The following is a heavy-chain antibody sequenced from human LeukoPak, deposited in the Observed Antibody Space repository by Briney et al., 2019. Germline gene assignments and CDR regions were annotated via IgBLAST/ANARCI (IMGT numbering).Heavy chain of an antibody. Sequence: GGSLRLSCVASGVTLSNYAMSWARQAPGKGLEWVSGISSSGSGGNTYYADSVKGRFTISRDSSRNTLFLHVNTLRAEDTAIYYSAKDRTVGASYWYFDLWGRGTLVTVSS. CDR3: AKDRTVGASYWYFDL. D-gene: IGHD1-26*01. CDR1: GVTLSNYA. CDR2: ISSSGSGGNT. J-gene: IGHJ2*01. V-gene: IGHV3-23*01.